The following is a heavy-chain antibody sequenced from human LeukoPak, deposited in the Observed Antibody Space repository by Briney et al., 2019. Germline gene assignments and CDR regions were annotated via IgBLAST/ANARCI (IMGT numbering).Heavy chain of an antibody. J-gene: IGHJ4*02. V-gene: IGHV1-69*04. CDR2: IIPILGIA. CDR3: ARRQIDCSTTSCYVDY. CDR1: GGTFSSYA. Sequence: GSSVKVSCKASGGTFSSYAISWVRQAPGQGLEWMGRIIPILGIANYAQKFQGRVTITADKSTSTAYMELSSLRSEDTAVYYCARRQIDCSTTSCYVDYWGQGTLVTVSS. D-gene: IGHD2-2*01.